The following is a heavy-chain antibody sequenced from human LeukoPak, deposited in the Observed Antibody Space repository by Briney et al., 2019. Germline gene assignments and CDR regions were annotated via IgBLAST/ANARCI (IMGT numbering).Heavy chain of an antibody. J-gene: IGHJ4*02. CDR3: AKPPAGGAVAIFDY. V-gene: IGHV3-74*01. CDR1: GFAFSDYW. D-gene: IGHD6-19*01. Sequence: GGSLRLSCAASGFAFSDYWMYWVRQPPGKGLVWVSRISTDGSSTNYADSVKGRFTISRDNAKNTLYLQMNSLRAEDTAVYYCAKPPAGGAVAIFDYWGQGTLVTVSS. CDR2: ISTDGSST.